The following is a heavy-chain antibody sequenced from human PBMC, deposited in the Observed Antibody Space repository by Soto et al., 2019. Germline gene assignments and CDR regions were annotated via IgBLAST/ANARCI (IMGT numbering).Heavy chain of an antibody. CDR3: ARRRYYYDSSGSTADAFDI. D-gene: IGHD3-22*01. J-gene: IGHJ3*02. CDR2: IIPIFGTA. Sequence: QVQLVQSGAEVKTPGSSVKVSCKASGGTFSSYAISWVRQAPGQGLEWMGGIIPIFGTANYAQKFQGRVKITADESTSTDYLELSSLRSEDTAVYYCARRRYYYDSSGSTADAFDIWGQGTMVTVSS. V-gene: IGHV1-69*01. CDR1: GGTFSSYA.